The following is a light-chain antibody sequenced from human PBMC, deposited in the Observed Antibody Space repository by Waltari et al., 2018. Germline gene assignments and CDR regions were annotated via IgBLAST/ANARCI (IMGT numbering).Light chain of an antibody. J-gene: IGKJ3*01. CDR3: QQDDNI. CDR1: QDINNY. Sequence: MQMTQSPSSLSASVGDTVTITCQASQDINNYLNWYQQKPGKAPKLLIYDASNLETGVPSRFSGSGTGTDFTLTINSLQPEDVATYYCQQDDNIVGPGTKVDIK. V-gene: IGKV1-33*01. CDR2: DAS.